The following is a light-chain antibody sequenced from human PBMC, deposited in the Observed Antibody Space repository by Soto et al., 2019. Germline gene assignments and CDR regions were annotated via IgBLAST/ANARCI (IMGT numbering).Light chain of an antibody. CDR3: QHYNSYSEA. CDR2: GAS. V-gene: IGKV3-20*01. Sequence: EMVLTQSPGTLSLSPGERATLSCRASQSVSSSYLAWYQQKPGQAPRLLIYGASTGATGIPDRFSGSGSGTDFTLTISSLQPDDFATYYCQHYNSYSEAFGQGTKVDIK. CDR1: QSVSSSY. J-gene: IGKJ1*01.